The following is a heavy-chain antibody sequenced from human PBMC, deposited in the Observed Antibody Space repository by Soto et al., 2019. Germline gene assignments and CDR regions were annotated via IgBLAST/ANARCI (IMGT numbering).Heavy chain of an antibody. D-gene: IGHD5-12*01. J-gene: IGHJ4*02. CDR3: ARPDIVAAIGGALDC. Sequence: QVQLVESGGGVVQPGRSLRLSCEASQFTFSNYGMHWVRQAPGKGLEWVAVIWNDGSSRYYADSVKGRFTISRDNSKNKLFLQMNNLRAEDTAVYYCARPDIVAAIGGALDCWRQGTLVTVSS. CDR1: QFTFSNYG. V-gene: IGHV3-33*01. CDR2: IWNDGSSR.